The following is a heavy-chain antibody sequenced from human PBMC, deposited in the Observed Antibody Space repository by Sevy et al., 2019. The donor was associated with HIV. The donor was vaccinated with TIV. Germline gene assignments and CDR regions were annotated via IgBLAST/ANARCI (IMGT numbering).Heavy chain of an antibody. Sequence: SETLSLTCTVSGGSISSYYWSWIRQPAGKGLEWIGRIYTSGSTNYNPSLKSRVTMSVDTSKNQFSLKLSSVTAADTAVYYCARDYCSSTSCYDYYYMDVWGKGTTVTVSS. CDR2: IYTSGST. CDR1: GGSISSYY. D-gene: IGHD2-2*01. V-gene: IGHV4-4*07. J-gene: IGHJ6*03. CDR3: ARDYCSSTSCYDYYYMDV.